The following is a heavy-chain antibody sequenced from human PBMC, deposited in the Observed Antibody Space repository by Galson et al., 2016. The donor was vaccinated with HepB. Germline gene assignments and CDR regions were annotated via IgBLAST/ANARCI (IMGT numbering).Heavy chain of an antibody. J-gene: IGHJ6*02. D-gene: IGHD3-10*01. V-gene: IGHV1-58*01. CDR3: AATISMIRGVIPYYYYYGMDV. Sequence: SVKVSCKASGYIFSSSAVHWVRQARGQRPEWIGWIVVGSGNTDYAQKFQERVTITRDMSRRTAYMELSSLRYEDTAMYYCAATISMIRGVIPYYYYYGMDVWGQGTTVTVSS. CDR1: GYIFSSSA. CDR2: IVVGSGNT.